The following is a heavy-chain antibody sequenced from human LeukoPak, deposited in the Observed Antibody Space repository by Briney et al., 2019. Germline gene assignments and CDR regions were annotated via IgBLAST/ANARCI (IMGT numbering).Heavy chain of an antibody. J-gene: IGHJ4*02. D-gene: IGHD3-22*01. CDR2: INPSGGST. V-gene: IGHV1-46*01. CDR1: GYTFTSYY. Sequence: GASVKVSCKASGYTFTSYYMHWVRQAPGQGLEWMGIINPSGGSTSYAQKFQGRVTMTRDTSTSTVYMELSSLRSEDTAVYYCARAATYYYDSSGYWRFDYWGQGTLVTVSS. CDR3: ARAATYYYDSSGYWRFDY.